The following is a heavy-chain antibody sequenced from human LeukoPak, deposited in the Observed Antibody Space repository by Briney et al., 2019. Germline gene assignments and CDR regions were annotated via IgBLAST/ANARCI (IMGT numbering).Heavy chain of an antibody. J-gene: IGHJ4*02. CDR1: GFTFSNAW. V-gene: IGHV3-23*01. CDR3: AKQAGWGGYFSFLPFDF. Sequence: GGSLRLSCAASGFTFSNAWMSWVRQAPGKGLEWVSGFGHNGGITYADSVKGRFTISRDNSKNTLYLQMNSLRAEDTAVYFCAKQAGWGGYFSFLPFDFWGRGTLVTVSS. D-gene: IGHD3-3*01. CDR2: FGHNGGIT.